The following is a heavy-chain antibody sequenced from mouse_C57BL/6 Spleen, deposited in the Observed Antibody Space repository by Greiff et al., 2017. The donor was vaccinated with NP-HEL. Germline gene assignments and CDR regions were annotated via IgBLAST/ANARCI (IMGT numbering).Heavy chain of an antibody. D-gene: IGHD1-1*01. J-gene: IGHJ4*01. CDR3: ATPSTVDYAMDY. Sequence: QVQLQQSGAELVKPGASVKLSYKASGYTFTSYWMHWVKQRPGQGLEWIGMIHPNSGSTNYNEKFKSKATLTVDKSSSTAYMQLSSLTSEDSAVYYCATPSTVDYAMDYWGQGTSVTVSS. CDR2: IHPNSGST. V-gene: IGHV1-64*01. CDR1: GYTFTSYW.